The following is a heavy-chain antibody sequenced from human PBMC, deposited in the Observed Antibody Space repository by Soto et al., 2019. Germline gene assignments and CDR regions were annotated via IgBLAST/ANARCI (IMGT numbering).Heavy chain of an antibody. D-gene: IGHD3-22*01. Sequence: QVQLVQSGAEVKKPGASVKVSCKASGYTFTSYAMHWVRQAPGQRLEWMGWINAGNGNTKYSQKFQGRVTITRDTSASTAYMELSSXRSEDTAVYYCARDWPYXDSSGYRSNAFDIWGQGTMVTVSS. J-gene: IGHJ3*02. V-gene: IGHV1-3*01. CDR1: GYTFTSYA. CDR2: INAGNGNT. CDR3: ARDWPYXDSSGYRSNAFDI.